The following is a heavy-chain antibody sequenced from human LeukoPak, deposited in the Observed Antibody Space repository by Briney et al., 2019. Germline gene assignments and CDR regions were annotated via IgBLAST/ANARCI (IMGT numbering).Heavy chain of an antibody. Sequence: PGRSLRLSCAASGFTFSSYAMHWVRQAPGKGLEWVAVISYDGSNKYYADSVKGRFTISRDNSKNTLNLQMNSLRAEDTAVYYCVKDRTGTYTLDYWGQGTLVTVFS. CDR3: VKDRTGTYTLDY. J-gene: IGHJ4*02. CDR2: ISYDGSNK. D-gene: IGHD3-10*01. V-gene: IGHV3-30-3*01. CDR1: GFTFSSYA.